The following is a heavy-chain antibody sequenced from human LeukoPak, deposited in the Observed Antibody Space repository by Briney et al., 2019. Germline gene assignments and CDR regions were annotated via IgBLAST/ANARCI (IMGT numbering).Heavy chain of an antibody. V-gene: IGHV4-39*02. Sequence: SETLSLTCTVSGGSISSSSFYWGWIRQPPGKGLEWIGSFYYTGSTYYNPSLKSRVTISVDTSKNQFSLRLSSVTAADTAVYYCARGRAFFDWGQGTLVTVSS. CDR3: ARGRAFFD. CDR1: GGSISSSSFY. D-gene: IGHD3-3*02. J-gene: IGHJ4*02. CDR2: FYYTGST.